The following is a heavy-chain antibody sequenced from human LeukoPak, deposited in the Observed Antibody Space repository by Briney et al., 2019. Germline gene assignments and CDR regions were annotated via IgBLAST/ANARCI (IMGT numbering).Heavy chain of an antibody. D-gene: IGHD1-26*01. CDR2: ISGSGAST. V-gene: IGHV3-23*01. J-gene: IGHJ6*02. CDR1: GFTFSSYA. Sequence: GGSLRLSCAASGFTFSSYAMSWVRQVPGKGLEWVSGISGSGASTNYADSVKGRFTISRDNSKNTLYLQMNSLRVEDKAVYYCAKEEWERKYFHGMDVWGQGTTVTVFS. CDR3: AKEEWERKYFHGMDV.